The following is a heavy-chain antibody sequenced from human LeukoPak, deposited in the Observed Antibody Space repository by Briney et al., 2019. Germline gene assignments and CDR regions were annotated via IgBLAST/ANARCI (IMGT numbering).Heavy chain of an antibody. V-gene: IGHV3-21*01. Sequence: GGPLRLSCAASGFTFSSYTFFWVRQAPGKGLEWVASITSTSTYIYYADSVQGRFAVSRDNAKNSLYLQMNSLRAEDTAVFYCVRRGPNNSGLDYWGQGTLVTVSS. CDR2: ITSTSTYI. CDR1: GFTFSSYT. CDR3: VRRGPNNSGLDY. D-gene: IGHD5-12*01. J-gene: IGHJ4*02.